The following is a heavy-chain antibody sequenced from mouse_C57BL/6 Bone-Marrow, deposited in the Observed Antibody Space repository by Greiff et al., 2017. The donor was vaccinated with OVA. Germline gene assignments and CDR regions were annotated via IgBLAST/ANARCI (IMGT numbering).Heavy chain of an antibody. Sequence: EVKLMESGGGLVKPGGSLKLSCAASGFTFSSYAMSWVRQTPEKRLEWVATISDGGSYTYYPDNVKGRSTISRDNAKNNLYLQMSHLKSEDTAMYYCARWLLLAMDYWGQGTSVTVSS. CDR3: ARWLLLAMDY. V-gene: IGHV5-4*03. CDR2: ISDGGSYT. D-gene: IGHD2-3*01. J-gene: IGHJ4*01. CDR1: GFTFSSYA.